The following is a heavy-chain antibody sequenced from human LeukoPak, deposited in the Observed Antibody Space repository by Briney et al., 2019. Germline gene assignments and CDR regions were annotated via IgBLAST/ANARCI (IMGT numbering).Heavy chain of an antibody. Sequence: GGSLRLSCAASGFTFSSYAMSWVRQAPGKGLEWVSAISGSGGSTYYADSVKGRLTISRDNSKNTLYLQMNSLRAEDTAVYYCAKGVRGYQLLSSVWGQGTTVTVSS. CDR2: ISGSGGST. D-gene: IGHD2-2*01. J-gene: IGHJ6*02. V-gene: IGHV3-23*01. CDR3: AKGVRGYQLLSSV. CDR1: GFTFSSYA.